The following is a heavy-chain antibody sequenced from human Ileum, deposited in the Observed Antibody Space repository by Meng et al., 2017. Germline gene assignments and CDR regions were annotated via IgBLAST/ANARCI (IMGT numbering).Heavy chain of an antibody. CDR3: ARSWYSSGFDS. Sequence: QVQLQATEPGLLTLTQTLTLTFACSGYSFASDSGGWSWIWHSQSRGCEWLGSTFYSSNLNDDFAESVKSRITITTDTSKNQLSLQLNSVDPEDTAVYYCARSWYSSGFDSWGQGTLVTVSS. J-gene: IGHJ4*02. CDR2: TFYSSNLND. CDR1: GYSFASDSGG. V-gene: IGHV6-1*01. D-gene: IGHD6-19*01.